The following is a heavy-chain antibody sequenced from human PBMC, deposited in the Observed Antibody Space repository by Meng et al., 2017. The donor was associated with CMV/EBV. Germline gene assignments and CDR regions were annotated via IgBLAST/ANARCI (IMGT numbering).Heavy chain of an antibody. CDR1: GFTFDDYA. CDR2: ISWNSGSR. D-gene: IGHD6-6*01. J-gene: IGHJ4*02. V-gene: IGHV3-9*03. Sequence: LKILRAASGFTFDDYAMHWVRQAPGKGLEWVSGISWNSGSRGYADSVKGRFTISRDNTKNSLYLQTNSLRAEDMALYYCANDIRGSPEYYFDYWGQGTLVTVSS. CDR3: ANDIRGSPEYYFDY.